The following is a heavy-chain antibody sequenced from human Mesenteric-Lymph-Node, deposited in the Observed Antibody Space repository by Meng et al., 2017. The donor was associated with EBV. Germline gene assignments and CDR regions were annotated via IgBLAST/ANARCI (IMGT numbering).Heavy chain of an antibody. Sequence: HLEESGPGVVKPSQTRSSPCDSSSGSTSSGGYYWRSIRQPPGKDREWIVDIYYSRSSYYNPAPKSRVTISVETSKNQFSLNLMSVTAADTAADYCARHNDHYFDIWGQGTLVTVSS. CDR1: SGSTSSGGYY. CDR3: ARHNDHYFDI. D-gene: IGHD5-24*01. J-gene: IGHJ4*02. CDR2: IYYSRSS. V-gene: IGHV4-31*11.